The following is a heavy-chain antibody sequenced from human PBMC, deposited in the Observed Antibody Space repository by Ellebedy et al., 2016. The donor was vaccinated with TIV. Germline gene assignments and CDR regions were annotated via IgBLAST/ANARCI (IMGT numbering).Heavy chain of an antibody. CDR3: VRIEDGGWALDH. J-gene: IGHJ4*02. CDR2: VIHIIGAV. V-gene: IGHV1-69*13. Sequence: AASVKVSCKASGDILSSYAISWVRQAPGQGLEWMGGVIHIIGAVNYAQDFQGRVTITADAFTYTSHMLLSSLRSDDTAIYYCVRIEDGGWALDHWGQGTLVTVSS. D-gene: IGHD6-19*01. CDR1: GDILSSYA.